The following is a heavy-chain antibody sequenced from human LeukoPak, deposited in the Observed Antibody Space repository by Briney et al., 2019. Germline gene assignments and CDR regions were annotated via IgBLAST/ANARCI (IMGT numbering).Heavy chain of an antibody. CDR2: INHSGST. V-gene: IGHV4-34*01. D-gene: IGHD7-27*01. J-gene: IGHJ4*02. CDR3: ARGMGTCEY. CDR1: GGSFSGYY. Sequence: SETLSLTCAAYGGSFSGYYWSWIRQPPGKGLEWIGEINHSGSTNYNPSLKSRVTISVDTSKNQFSLKLSSVTAADTAVYYCARGMGTCEYWGQGTLVTVSS.